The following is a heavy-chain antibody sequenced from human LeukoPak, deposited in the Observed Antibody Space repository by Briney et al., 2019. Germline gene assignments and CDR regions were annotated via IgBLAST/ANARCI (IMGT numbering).Heavy chain of an antibody. J-gene: IGHJ3*02. CDR3: VRERSGTSSDGFDI. CDR2: VGIGGDT. D-gene: IGHD1-26*01. V-gene: IGHV3-13*01. CDR1: GFTFSSYS. Sequence: PGGPLRLSCAASGFTFSSYSMNWVRQAPGKGLEWVSAVGIGGDTFYTGSVKGRFTISRENAKNSFFLQMNSLSAGDTALYYCVRERSGTSSDGFDIWGQGTMVTVSS.